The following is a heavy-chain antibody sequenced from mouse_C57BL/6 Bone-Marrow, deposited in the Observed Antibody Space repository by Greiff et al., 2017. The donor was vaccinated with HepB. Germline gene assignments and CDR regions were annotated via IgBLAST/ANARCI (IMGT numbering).Heavy chain of an antibody. CDR3: TREGDIYDYDAGFAY. CDR1: GFTFSSYA. V-gene: IGHV5-9-1*02. CDR2: ISSGGDYI. Sequence: VKLKESGEGLVKPGGSLKLSCAASGFTFSSYAMSWVRQTPEKRLEWVAYISSGGDYIYYADTVKGRFTISRDNARNTLYLQMSSLKSEDTAMYYCTREGDIYDYDAGFAYWGQGTLVTVSA. D-gene: IGHD2-4*01. J-gene: IGHJ3*01.